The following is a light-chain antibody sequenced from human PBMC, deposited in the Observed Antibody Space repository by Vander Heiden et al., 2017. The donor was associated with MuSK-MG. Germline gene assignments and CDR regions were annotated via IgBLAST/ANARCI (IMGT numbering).Light chain of an antibody. J-gene: IGKJ1*01. CDR3: QQYGSYPPT. Sequence: DIQMTQSPSTLSTSVEDRVALTCRASQSISSWLAWYNHKPGKAPKVLIYKTSSLESRVPSRFTGSGSGTEFTLTISSLQPDDFATYYCQQYGSYPPTFGQGTKVEIK. V-gene: IGKV1-5*03. CDR1: QSISSW. CDR2: KTS.